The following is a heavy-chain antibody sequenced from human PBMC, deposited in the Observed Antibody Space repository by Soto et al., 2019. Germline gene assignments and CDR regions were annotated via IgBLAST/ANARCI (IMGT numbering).Heavy chain of an antibody. CDR3: VRYCSTTLCNGVATRTFDY. CDR1: RFAFSTYE. D-gene: IGHD2-2*01. J-gene: IGHJ4*02. Sequence: GGSLRLPCAASRFAFSTYEMNWVRQAPGKGLEWVSYISTSGSTVYYADSVKGRFTISRDNTRNSLYLQMNSLRDEDTALYYCVRYCSTTLCNGVATRTFDYWGQGTQVTVSS. V-gene: IGHV3-48*03. CDR2: ISTSGSTV.